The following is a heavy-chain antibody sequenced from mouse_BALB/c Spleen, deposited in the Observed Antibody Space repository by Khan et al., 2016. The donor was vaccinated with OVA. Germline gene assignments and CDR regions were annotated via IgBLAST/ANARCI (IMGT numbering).Heavy chain of an antibody. CDR3: ARSHLLGLYAMDY. CDR2: ISCYNGAT. V-gene: IGHV1S34*01. Sequence: LVKTGASVKISCKTSGYSFTGYYMHWVKQSHGKSLEWLGYISCYNGATTYNQKFKGKATFTVDTSSSTAYMQFNSLTSEDSAVYYCARSHLLGLYAMDYWGQGTSVTVSS. D-gene: IGHD2-2*01. J-gene: IGHJ4*01. CDR1: GYSFTGYY.